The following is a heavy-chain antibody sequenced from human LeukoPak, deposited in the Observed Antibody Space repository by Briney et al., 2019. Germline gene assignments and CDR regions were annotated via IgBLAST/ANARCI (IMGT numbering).Heavy chain of an antibody. J-gene: IGHJ4*02. CDR2: ISAYNGNT. CDR1: GYTFTGYY. V-gene: IGHV1-18*04. D-gene: IGHD3-9*01. Sequence: ASVKVSCKASGYTFTGYYMHWVRQAPGQGLEWMGWISAYNGNTNYAQKLQGRVTMTTDTSTSTAYMELRSLRSDDTAVYYCAILTGYYRLDYWGQGTLVTVSS. CDR3: AILTGYYRLDY.